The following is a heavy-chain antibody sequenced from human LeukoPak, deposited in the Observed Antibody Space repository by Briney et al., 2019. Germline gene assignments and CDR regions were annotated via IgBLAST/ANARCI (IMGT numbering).Heavy chain of an antibody. CDR2: ISTNERT. V-gene: IGHV3-53*01. J-gene: IGHJ6*03. Sequence: GGSLRLSCAASGFFVSTNYMSWVRQAPGKGLEWVSLISTNERTHYADSVKGRFTISRDTSKNTVYLQISSLRTEDTAVYFCARTHYNYYYMDVWGKGATVTISS. CDR3: ARTHYNYYYMDV. CDR1: GFFVSTNY.